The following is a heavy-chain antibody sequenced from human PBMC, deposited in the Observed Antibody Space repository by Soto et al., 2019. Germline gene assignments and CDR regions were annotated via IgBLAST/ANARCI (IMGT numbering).Heavy chain of an antibody. Sequence: GGSLRLSCAASGFTFSSYAMSWVRQAPGKGLEWVSAISGSGGSTYYADSVKGRFTISRDNSKNTLYLQMNSLRAEDTAVYYCAKAPTSIAARRNYYYYYGMDVWGQGTTVTAP. J-gene: IGHJ6*02. CDR1: GFTFSSYA. CDR3: AKAPTSIAARRNYYYYYGMDV. D-gene: IGHD6-6*01. CDR2: ISGSGGST. V-gene: IGHV3-23*01.